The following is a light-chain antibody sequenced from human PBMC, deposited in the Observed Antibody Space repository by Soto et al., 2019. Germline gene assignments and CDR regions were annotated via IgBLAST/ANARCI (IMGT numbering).Light chain of an antibody. CDR1: QSLVHVDGKTY. J-gene: IGKJ4*01. CDR3: MQATQFPLS. CDR2: EIS. V-gene: IGKV2-24*01. Sequence: DIVMTQTPLSSPVTLGQPASISCRSSQSLVHVDGKTYLSWLQQRPGQPPRLLIYEISNRFSGVPDRFSGSGAGTDFTLRISRVEAEDDGVYYCMQATQFPLSFGGGTKVDIK.